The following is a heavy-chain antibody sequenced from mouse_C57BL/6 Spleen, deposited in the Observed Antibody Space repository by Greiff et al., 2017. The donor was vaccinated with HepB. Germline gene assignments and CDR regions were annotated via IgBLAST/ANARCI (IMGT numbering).Heavy chain of an antibody. CDR3: ARGAYYYGSSGDMGY. V-gene: IGHV1-72*01. J-gene: IGHJ4*01. CDR1: GYTFTSYW. Sequence: QVQLQQPGAELVKPGASVKLSCKASGYTFTSYWMHWVKQRPGRGLEWIGRIDPNSGGTKYNEKFKSKATLTVDKPSSTAYMQLSSLTSEDSAVYYCARGAYYYGSSGDMGYWGQGTSVTVAT. CDR2: IDPNSGGT. D-gene: IGHD1-1*01.